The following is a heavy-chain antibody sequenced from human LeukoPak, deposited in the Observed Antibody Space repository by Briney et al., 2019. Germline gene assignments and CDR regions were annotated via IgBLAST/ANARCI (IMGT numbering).Heavy chain of an antibody. Sequence: PSETLSLTCTVSRGXISSEYCSWIRQPPGRGLEWIGYISYSGNTNYNPSLKSRVTISVDTSKNQFSLKLGSVTAADTAVYYCARQAYCSSTSCYPFDYWGQGTLVTVSS. V-gene: IGHV4-59*08. J-gene: IGHJ4*02. D-gene: IGHD2-2*01. CDR2: ISYSGNT. CDR3: ARQAYCSSTSCYPFDY. CDR1: RGXISSEY.